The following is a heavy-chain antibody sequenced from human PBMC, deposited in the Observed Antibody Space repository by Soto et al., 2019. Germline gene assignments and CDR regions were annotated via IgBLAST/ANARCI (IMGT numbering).Heavy chain of an antibody. Sequence: GGSLRLSCAASGFTFSSYWMSWVRQAPGKGLEWVANIKQDGSEKYYVDSVKGRFTISRDNAKNSLYLQMNSLRAEDTAVYYCARARLLWFGDYDYWGQGTLVTVSS. CDR3: ARARLLWFGDYDY. J-gene: IGHJ4*02. V-gene: IGHV3-7*01. CDR2: IKQDGSEK. CDR1: GFTFSSYW. D-gene: IGHD3-10*01.